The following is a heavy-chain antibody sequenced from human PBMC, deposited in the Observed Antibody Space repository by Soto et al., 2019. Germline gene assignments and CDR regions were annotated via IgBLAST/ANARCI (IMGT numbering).Heavy chain of an antibody. J-gene: IGHJ6*02. D-gene: IGHD3-3*01. Sequence: PSETLSLTCTVSGGSISSYYWSWIRQPAGKGLEWIGRIYTSGSTNYNPSLKSRVTMSVDTSKNQFSLKLSSVTAADTAVYYCASKYDFWSGYRFYYYYGMDVWGQGTTVTVSS. CDR2: IYTSGST. CDR1: GGSISSYY. V-gene: IGHV4-4*07. CDR3: ASKYDFWSGYRFYYYYGMDV.